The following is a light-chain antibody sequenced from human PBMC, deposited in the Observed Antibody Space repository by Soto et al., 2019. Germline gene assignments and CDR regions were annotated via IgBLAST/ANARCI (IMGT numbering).Light chain of an antibody. V-gene: IGKV3-20*01. CDR2: GAS. Sequence: EIVLTQSPGTLSVSPGERATLSCRASQSLSINYLTWYQQKPGQAPRLLIYGASTRATGIPDRFSGSGSGTDFSLTISRLEPEDFAVYYCLQFDNSPLYTFGQGTKVEI. CDR3: LQFDNSPLYT. J-gene: IGKJ2*01. CDR1: QSLSINY.